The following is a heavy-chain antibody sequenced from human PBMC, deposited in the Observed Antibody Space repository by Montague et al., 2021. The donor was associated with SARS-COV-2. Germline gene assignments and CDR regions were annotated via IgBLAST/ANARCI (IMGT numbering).Heavy chain of an antibody. J-gene: IGHJ4*02. Sequence: VEPTQALTLTCTFSGFSLSTSGMCVSWIRQPPGKALEWLAVIDWDDDKSYSTSLKTRLTISKDTSKNQVVLTMTNMDPVDTATYYCARMPDQVWLDYWGQGILVTVSS. CDR3: ARMPDQVWLDY. CDR1: GFSLSTSGMC. CDR2: IDWDDDK. D-gene: IGHD5-18*01. V-gene: IGHV2-70*01.